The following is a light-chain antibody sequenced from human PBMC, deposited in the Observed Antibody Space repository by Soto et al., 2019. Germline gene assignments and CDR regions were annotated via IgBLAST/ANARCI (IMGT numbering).Light chain of an antibody. J-gene: IGLJ2*01. CDR3: AAWDGSLDAVL. V-gene: IGLV1-44*01. CDR2: TND. Sequence: QSVLTQPPSASGAPGQRVTISCSGSSSNIGTNTVNWYQQLPGTAPTLLIYTNDQRPSGVPDRFSGSKSGTSASLAISGLQSEDEASYYCAAWDGSLDAVLFGGGTKVTVL. CDR1: SSNIGTNT.